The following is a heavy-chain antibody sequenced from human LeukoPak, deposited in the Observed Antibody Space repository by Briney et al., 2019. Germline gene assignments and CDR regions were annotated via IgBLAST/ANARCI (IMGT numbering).Heavy chain of an antibody. V-gene: IGHV3-74*01. D-gene: IGHD4-23*01. CDR1: GFTFSSYW. Sequence: GGSLRLSCAAFGFTFSSYWMHWVRQAPGKGLVWVSRINSDGSSTSYADSVKGRFTISRDNAKNTLYLQMNSLRAEDTAVYYCAMSRVTRNAFDIWGQGTMVTVSS. J-gene: IGHJ3*02. CDR3: AMSRVTRNAFDI. CDR2: INSDGSST.